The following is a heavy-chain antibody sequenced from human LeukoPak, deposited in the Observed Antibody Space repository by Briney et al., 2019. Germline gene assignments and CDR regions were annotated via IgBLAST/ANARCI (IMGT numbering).Heavy chain of an antibody. V-gene: IGHV3-30*04. Sequence: SCKASGYTFTGYYMHWVRQAPGKGLEWVAVISYDGSNKYYADSVKGRFTISRDSSKNTLYLQMNSLRAEDTAVYYCARNYYYGSGSYGNWFDPWGQGTLVTVSS. D-gene: IGHD3-10*01. CDR3: ARNYYYGSGSYGNWFDP. J-gene: IGHJ5*02. CDR1: GYTFTGYY. CDR2: ISYDGSNK.